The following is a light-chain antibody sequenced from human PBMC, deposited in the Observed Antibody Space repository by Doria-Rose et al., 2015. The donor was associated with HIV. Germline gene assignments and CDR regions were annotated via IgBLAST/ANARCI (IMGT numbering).Light chain of an antibody. CDR1: QSLLYTSKNY. CDR2: WVS. J-gene: IGKJ3*01. Sequence: TQSPESLGMSLGERATLNCKSNQSLLYTSKNYLAWYQQKPGQPPKLLIYWVSTRQSGVPARFSGSGSGTDFTLTISSLEAEDVAVYXCQQYYDTPSFGPGXAVDIK. CDR3: QQYYDTPS. V-gene: IGKV4-1*01.